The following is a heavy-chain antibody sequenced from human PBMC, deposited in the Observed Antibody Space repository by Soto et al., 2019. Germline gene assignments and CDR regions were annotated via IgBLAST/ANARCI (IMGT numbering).Heavy chain of an antibody. CDR1: GYRFTSYW. CDR2: IYPGNSGT. Sequence: GESLKISCQGSGYRFTSYWIGWVRQMPGKGLEWMGIIYPGNSGTKYSPSFQGQVTISADKSISTAYLQWSSLKASDTAMYYCVYWGGGAFDIWGQGTMVTVSS. D-gene: IGHD7-27*01. V-gene: IGHV5-51*01. J-gene: IGHJ3*02. CDR3: VYWGGGAFDI.